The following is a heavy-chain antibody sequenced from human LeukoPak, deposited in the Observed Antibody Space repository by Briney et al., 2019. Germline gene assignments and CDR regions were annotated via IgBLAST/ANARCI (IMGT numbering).Heavy chain of an antibody. CDR3: AKSARSSPYNWFDP. CDR2: IKQDGSDK. V-gene: IGHV3-7*03. J-gene: IGHJ5*02. CDR1: GFTFSSYW. Sequence: GGSLRLSCAASGFTFSSYWMSWVRQAPGKGLEWVANIKQDGSDKYCVDSVKGRFTISRDNAKNSLYLQMNSLRAEDTAVYYCAKSARSSPYNWFDPWGQGTLVTVSS. D-gene: IGHD6-6*01.